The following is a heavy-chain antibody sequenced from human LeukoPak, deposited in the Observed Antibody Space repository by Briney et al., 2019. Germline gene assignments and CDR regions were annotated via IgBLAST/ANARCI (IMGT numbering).Heavy chain of an antibody. Sequence: PGGSLRLSCAASGFTFSSYSMNWVRQAPGKGLEWVSYISSSSSTIYYADSVKGRFTISRDNAKNSLYLQMNSLRAEDTAVYYCVRDRGDTEVTGNWFDPWGLGTLVTVSS. CDR3: VRDRGDTEVTGNWFDP. V-gene: IGHV3-48*01. D-gene: IGHD2-21*02. CDR2: ISSSSSTI. J-gene: IGHJ5*02. CDR1: GFTFSSYS.